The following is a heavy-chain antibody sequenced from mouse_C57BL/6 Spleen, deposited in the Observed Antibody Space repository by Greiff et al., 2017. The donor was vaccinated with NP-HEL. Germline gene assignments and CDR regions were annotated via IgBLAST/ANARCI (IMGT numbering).Heavy chain of an antibody. CDR2: ITSDGGST. V-gene: IGHV5-2*01. J-gene: IGHJ1*03. CDR3: ARQGGNYEGYFDV. D-gene: IGHD2-1*01. CDR1: EYEFPSHD. Sequence: EVKLVESGGGLVQPGESLKLSCESNEYEFPSHDMSWVRKTPEKRLELVAAITSDGGSTYYPDTMERRFIISRDNTKKTLYLQMSSLRSEDTALYYCARQGGNYEGYFDVWGTGTTVTVSS.